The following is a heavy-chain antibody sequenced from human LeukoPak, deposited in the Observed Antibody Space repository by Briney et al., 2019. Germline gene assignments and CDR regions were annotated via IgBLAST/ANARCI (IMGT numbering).Heavy chain of an antibody. CDR2: ISYDGSNK. D-gene: IGHD3-16*01. CDR1: GFTFSSYA. V-gene: IGHV3-30-3*01. J-gene: IGHJ4*02. Sequence: GRSLRLSCAASGFTFSSYAMHWVRQAPGKGLEWVAAISYDGSNKYYADSVKGRFTISRDNSKNTLYLQMNSLRAEDTAVYYCARDGGAADVDYWGQGTLVTVSS. CDR3: ARDGGAADVDY.